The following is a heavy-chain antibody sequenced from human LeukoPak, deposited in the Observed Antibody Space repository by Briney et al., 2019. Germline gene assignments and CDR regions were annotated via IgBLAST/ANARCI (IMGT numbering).Heavy chain of an antibody. J-gene: IGHJ4*02. CDR2: INSAGSTT. Sequence: PGGSLRLSCAASGFTFSSYWMHWVHQAPGKGLVWVSHINSAGSTTCYADSVKGRFTISRDNAKNTLYLQMNSLRVEDTAVYYCARERGYSQDYGGQGTLVTVP. D-gene: IGHD6-13*01. CDR1: GFTFSSYW. V-gene: IGHV3-74*01. CDR3: ARERGYSQDY.